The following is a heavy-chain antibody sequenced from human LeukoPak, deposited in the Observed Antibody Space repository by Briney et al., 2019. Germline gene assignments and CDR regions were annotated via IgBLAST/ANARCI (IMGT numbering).Heavy chain of an antibody. CDR2: ISAYNGNT. CDR3: ARDLSTLIAAAGYYYYYGMDV. J-gene: IGHJ6*02. CDR1: GYTFTSYG. V-gene: IGHV1-18*01. D-gene: IGHD6-13*01. Sequence: ASVKVSCKASGYTFTSYGMSWVRQAPGQGLEWMGWISAYNGNTNYAQKLQGRVTMTTDTSTSTAYMELRSLRSDDTAVYYCARDLSTLIAAAGYYYYYGMDVWGQGTTVTVSS.